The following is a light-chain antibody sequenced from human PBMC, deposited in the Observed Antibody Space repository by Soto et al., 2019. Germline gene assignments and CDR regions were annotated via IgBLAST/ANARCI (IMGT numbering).Light chain of an antibody. V-gene: IGKV3-11*01. CDR2: DAF. J-gene: IGKJ1*01. CDR3: QQRSNWHLT. Sequence: EIVLTQSPATLSLSPGERATLSCRASQSVGSFLAWYQQKPGQPPMLLIHDAFTRATGIPARFSGSGSWTDFTPTISSLEPDDFADYYWQQRSNWHLTFGRGTKVEI. CDR1: QSVGSF.